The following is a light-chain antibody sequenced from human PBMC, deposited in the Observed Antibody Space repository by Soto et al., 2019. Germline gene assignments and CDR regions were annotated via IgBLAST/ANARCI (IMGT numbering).Light chain of an antibody. J-gene: IGLJ2*01. Sequence: QSVLTQLPSATGSPGQSVTISCAGTNSDVGGYNYVSWYQQHPGKAPKLMIYEVNKRLSGVPDRFSGSKSGNTASLTVAGLQAEDEADYYCSSFAGGNKLVFGGGTKVTVL. CDR3: SSFAGGNKLV. CDR2: EVN. V-gene: IGLV2-8*01. CDR1: NSDVGGYNY.